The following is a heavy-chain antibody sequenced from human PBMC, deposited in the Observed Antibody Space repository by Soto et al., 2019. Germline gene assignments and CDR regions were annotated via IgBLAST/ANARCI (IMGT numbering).Heavy chain of an antibody. V-gene: IGHV1-24*01. J-gene: IGHJ4*02. Sequence: ASVKVSCKVSGYTLTELSMHWVRQARGKGLEWMGGFDPEDGETIYAQKFQGRVTMTEDTSTDTAYMELSSLRSDDTAVYYCARPWNIAPLIDHWGQGTLVTVSS. CDR2: FDPEDGET. D-gene: IGHD6-6*01. CDR1: GYTLTELS. CDR3: ARPWNIAPLIDH.